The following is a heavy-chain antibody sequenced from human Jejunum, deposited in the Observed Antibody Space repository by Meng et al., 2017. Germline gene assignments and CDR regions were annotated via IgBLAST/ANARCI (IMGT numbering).Heavy chain of an antibody. CDR2: IYYTGST. CDR3: ARLGITETIGGFDP. D-gene: IGHD1-7*01. V-gene: IGHV4-31*03. J-gene: IGHJ5*02. CDR1: GGSLRTGAYY. Sequence: VQLPESGPGLGNPSQTLSLTCTVSGGSLRTGAYYWSWIRQHPGKGLEWIGYIYYTGSTFYNPSLKSRVSISLETSKNQFSLKVTSVTAADTAFYYCARLGITETIGGFDPWGQGILVTVSS.